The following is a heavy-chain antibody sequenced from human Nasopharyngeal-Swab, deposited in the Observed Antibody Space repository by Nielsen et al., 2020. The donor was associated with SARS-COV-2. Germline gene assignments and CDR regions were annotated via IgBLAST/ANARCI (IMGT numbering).Heavy chain of an antibody. CDR3: ARDDGLSWLSQGAFDI. D-gene: IGHD3-22*01. V-gene: IGHV3-23*01. CDR2: ISGSGGNT. J-gene: IGHJ3*02. Sequence: GESLKISCAASGFTFSSYAMSWVRQALGKGLEWVSGISGSGGNTNYADSVKGRFTISRDNSKNTLYLQMNSLRAEDTAVYYCARDDGLSWLSQGAFDIWGQGTMVTVSS. CDR1: GFTFSSYA.